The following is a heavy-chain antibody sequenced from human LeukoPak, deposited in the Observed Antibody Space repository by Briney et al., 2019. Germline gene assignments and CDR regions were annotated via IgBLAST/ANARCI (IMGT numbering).Heavy chain of an antibody. D-gene: IGHD2-2*01. Sequence: GASVKVSCKASGYTFTAYYIHWVRQAPGQGLEWMGRINPNSGGTTYAQKLKGRVTMTRDTSISTAYMELSSLTSDDTAVYYCALVVTLDYWGQGTLVTVSS. CDR3: ALVVTLDY. V-gene: IGHV1-2*06. CDR1: GYTFTAYY. CDR2: INPNSGGT. J-gene: IGHJ4*02.